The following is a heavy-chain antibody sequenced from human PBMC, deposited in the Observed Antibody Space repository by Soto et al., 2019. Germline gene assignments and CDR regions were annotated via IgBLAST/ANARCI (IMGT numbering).Heavy chain of an antibody. D-gene: IGHD3-16*01. CDR1: GFTFRSYV. Sequence: QVPLVESGGGVIQPGTSLRLSCVGSGFTFRSYVIHWVRQAPGKGLEWVALTSYDGSNNFYGDSVKGRFTISRDNSRNTVELQMDSLRLEDTALYYCARWGTTGGLDVWGQGTLVYVSS. CDR3: ARWGTTGGLDV. J-gene: IGHJ4*02. V-gene: IGHV3-33*05. CDR2: TSYDGSNN.